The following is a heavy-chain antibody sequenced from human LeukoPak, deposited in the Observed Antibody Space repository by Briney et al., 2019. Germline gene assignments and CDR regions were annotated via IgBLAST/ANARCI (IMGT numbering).Heavy chain of an antibody. CDR1: GFTFSDYH. CDR3: ASTGYYDSSGYYYDY. CDR2: IGGNGTTI. V-gene: IGHV3-11*01. Sequence: GGSLRLSCAASGFTFSDYHMTWIRQAPGKRLEWVSYIGGNGTTIYYADSVKGRFTISRDNAKNSLYLQMNSLRTEDTAVYYCASTGYYDSSGYYYDYWGQGTLVTVSS. J-gene: IGHJ4*02. D-gene: IGHD3-22*01.